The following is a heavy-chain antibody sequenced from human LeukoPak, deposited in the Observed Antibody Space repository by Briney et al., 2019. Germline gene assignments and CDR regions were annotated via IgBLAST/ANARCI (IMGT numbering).Heavy chain of an antibody. CDR2: MYNSGST. Sequence: KTSETLSLTCTVSGGSISCSYWSWIRQPPGKGLEWIAYMYNSGSTNYNASLQSRVSISIDTSKNQFSLKLSSLTAADTAIYYCARGIESYGDYGYWGQGTLVTV. D-gene: IGHD4-17*01. V-gene: IGHV4-59*01. J-gene: IGHJ4*02. CDR1: GGSISCSY. CDR3: ARGIESYGDYGY.